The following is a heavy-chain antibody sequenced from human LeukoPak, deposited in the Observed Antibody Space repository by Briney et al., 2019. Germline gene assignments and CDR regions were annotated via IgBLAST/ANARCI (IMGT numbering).Heavy chain of an antibody. Sequence: PGGSLRLSCAASGFTFSSYEMNWVRQAPGKGLEWVSYISSSGSTIYYADSVKGRFTISRDNAKNSLYPQMNSLRAEDTAVYYCARDSAGSGSYVGYFEYWGQGTLVTVSS. D-gene: IGHD3-10*01. CDR2: ISSSGSTI. CDR1: GFTFSSYE. CDR3: ARDSAGSGSYVGYFEY. J-gene: IGHJ4*02. V-gene: IGHV3-48*03.